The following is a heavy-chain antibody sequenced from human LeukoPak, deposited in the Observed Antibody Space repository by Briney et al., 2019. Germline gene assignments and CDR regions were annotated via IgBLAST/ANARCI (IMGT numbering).Heavy chain of an antibody. CDR3: TSDRFGVIDRAHMDV. D-gene: IGHD3-3*01. Sequence: PGRSLRLSCTASGFTFCDYAMIWVRQAPGKGREGVGFIRAKAHGGTAEYAASVKGRFTISRDDSKYIADLQMHSLKTEDTAVYYCTSDRFGVIDRAHMDVWGQGTTVTVSS. V-gene: IGHV3-49*04. CDR1: GFTFCDYA. J-gene: IGHJ6*02. CDR2: IRAKAHGGTA.